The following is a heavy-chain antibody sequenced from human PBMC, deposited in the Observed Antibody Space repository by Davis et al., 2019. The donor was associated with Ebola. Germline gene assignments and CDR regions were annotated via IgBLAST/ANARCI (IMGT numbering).Heavy chain of an antibody. J-gene: IGHJ4*02. CDR2: IYYSGST. D-gene: IGHD6-6*01. CDR3: ARSRSSSSRYFDY. CDR1: GGSIRSYY. Sequence: PSETLSLTCTVSGGSIRSYYWSWIRQPPGKGLKWIGYIYYSGSTNYNPSLKSRVTISVDTSKNQFSLKLSSVTAADTAVYYCARSRSSSSRYFDYWGQGTLVTVSS. V-gene: IGHV4-59*08.